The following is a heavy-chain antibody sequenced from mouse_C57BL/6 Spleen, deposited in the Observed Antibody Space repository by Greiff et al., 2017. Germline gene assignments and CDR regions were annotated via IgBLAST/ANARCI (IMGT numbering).Heavy chain of an antibody. CDR3: TTFITTVYAMDY. Sequence: VQLQQSGAELVRPGASVTLSCKASGYTFTDYEMHWVKQTPVHGLEWIGAIDPETGGTAYNQKFKGKAILTADKSSSTAYMELRSLTSEDSAVYYCTTFITTVYAMDYWGQGTSVTVSS. V-gene: IGHV1-15*01. D-gene: IGHD1-1*01. J-gene: IGHJ4*01. CDR1: GYTFTDYE. CDR2: IDPETGGT.